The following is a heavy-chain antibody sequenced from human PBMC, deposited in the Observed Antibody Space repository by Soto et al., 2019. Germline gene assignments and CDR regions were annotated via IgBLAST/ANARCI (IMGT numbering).Heavy chain of an antibody. V-gene: IGHV3-23*01. CDR3: AKDRRGGTTGSPEVFDY. CDR1: GFTFSSYA. J-gene: IGHJ4*02. CDR2: ISGSGGST. D-gene: IGHD1-1*01. Sequence: HPGGSLRLSCAASGFTFSSYAMSWVRQAPGKGLEWVSAISGSGGSTYYADSVKGRFTISRDNSKNTLYLQMNSLRAEDTAVYYCAKDRRGGTTGSPEVFDYWGKGTLVPSPQ.